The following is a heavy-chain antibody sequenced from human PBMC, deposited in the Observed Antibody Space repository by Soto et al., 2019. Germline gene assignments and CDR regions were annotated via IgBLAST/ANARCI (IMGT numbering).Heavy chain of an antibody. CDR3: ARVPGP. CDR1: GGSISSYY. CDR2: IYHSGST. J-gene: IGHJ5*02. V-gene: IGHV4-59*12. Sequence: SETLSLTCTVSGGSISSYYWSWIRQPPGKGLEWIGYIYHSGSTYYNPSLKSRVTISVDRSNNQFSLKLSSVTAADTAVYYCARVPGPWGQGTLVTVSS.